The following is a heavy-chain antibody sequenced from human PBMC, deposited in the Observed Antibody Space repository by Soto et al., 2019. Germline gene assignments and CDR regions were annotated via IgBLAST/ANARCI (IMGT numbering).Heavy chain of an antibody. D-gene: IGHD6-6*01. CDR3: SRDTELSAAARPFDY. J-gene: IGHJ4*02. V-gene: IGHV3-49*03. CDR2: IRSRAYGGPT. CDR1: GFMFGDYA. Sequence: GGSLRLSCTTSGFMFGDYAMSWFRQAPGKGLEWVGFIRSRAYGGPTEYAASVKGRFTISRDDSKSIAYLQMNSLKTEDTAVYYCSRDTELSAAARPFDYWGQGTLVTVSS.